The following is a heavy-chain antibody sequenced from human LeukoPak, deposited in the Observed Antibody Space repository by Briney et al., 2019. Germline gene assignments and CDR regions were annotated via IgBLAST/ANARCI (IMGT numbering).Heavy chain of an antibody. CDR1: GGSISSGGYY. CDR3: ARGTPSQLDFDY. CDR2: IYYSGST. D-gene: IGHD6-6*01. V-gene: IGHV4-31*03. J-gene: IGHJ4*02. Sequence: PSETLSLTCTVSGGSISSGGYYWSWIRQHPGKGPEWIGYIYYSGSTYYNPSLKSRVTISLDTSKNQFSLNLSSVTAADTAVYYCARGTPSQLDFDYWGQGTLVTVSS.